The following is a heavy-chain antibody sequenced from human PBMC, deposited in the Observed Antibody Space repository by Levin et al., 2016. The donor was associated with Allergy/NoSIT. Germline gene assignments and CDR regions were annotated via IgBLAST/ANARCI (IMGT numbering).Heavy chain of an antibody. CDR3: ARTYYYDSSGLIGVVYYFDY. D-gene: IGHD3-22*01. V-gene: IGHV1-69*01. Sequence: WVRQAPGQGLEWMGGIIPIFGTANYAQKFQGRVTITADESTSTAYMELSSLRSEDTAVYYCARTYYYDSSGLIGVVYYFDYWGQGTLVTVSS. CDR2: IIPIFGTA. J-gene: IGHJ4*02.